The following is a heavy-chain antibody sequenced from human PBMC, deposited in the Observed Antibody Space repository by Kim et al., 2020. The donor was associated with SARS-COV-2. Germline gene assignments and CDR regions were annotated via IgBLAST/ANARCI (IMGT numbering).Heavy chain of an antibody. D-gene: IGHD3-16*01. Sequence: GGSLRLSCAASGFSFRNYCMSWVRQAPGKGLEWVAVNNGDGSKEHYVDSVKGRFIMSRDNANNSLYLQMNSLRTEDTAIYYCAARDSVQVSGGVWGQGTLVTVSS. V-gene: IGHV3-7*01. J-gene: IGHJ4*02. CDR1: GFSFRNYC. CDR3: AARDSVQVSGGV. CDR2: NNGDGSKE.